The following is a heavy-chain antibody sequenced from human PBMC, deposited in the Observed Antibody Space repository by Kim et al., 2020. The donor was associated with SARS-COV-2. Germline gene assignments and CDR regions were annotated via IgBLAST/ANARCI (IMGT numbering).Heavy chain of an antibody. CDR2: INHSGST. J-gene: IGHJ5*02. Sequence: SQTLSLTCAVYGGSFSGYYWSWICQPPGKGLEWIGEINHSGSTNYNPSLKSRVTISVDTSKNQFSLKLSSVTAADTAVYYCARGRSKGGWFDPWGQGTVV. CDR3: ARGRSKGGWFDP. V-gene: IGHV4-34*01. CDR1: GGSFSGYY. D-gene: IGHD1-26*01.